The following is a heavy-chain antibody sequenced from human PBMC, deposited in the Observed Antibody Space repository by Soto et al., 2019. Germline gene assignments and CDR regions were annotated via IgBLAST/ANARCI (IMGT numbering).Heavy chain of an antibody. CDR2: IDPSDSYT. CDR1: GYSFTSYW. J-gene: IGHJ6*02. CDR3: ASTIVVVPAAYYYGMDV. Sequence: GESLKISCKGSGYSFTSYWISWVRQMPGKGREGMGRIDPSDSYTNYSPSFQGHVTISADKSISTAYLQWSSLKASDTAMYYCASTIVVVPAAYYYGMDVWGQGTTVTVSS. D-gene: IGHD2-2*01. V-gene: IGHV5-10-1*01.